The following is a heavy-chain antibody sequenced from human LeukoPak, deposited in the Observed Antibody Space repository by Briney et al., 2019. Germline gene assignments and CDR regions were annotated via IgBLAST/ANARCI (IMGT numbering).Heavy chain of an antibody. CDR3: AGVFSGRRPFEL. CDR2: VYYRGAT. CDR1: GDSITSYY. V-gene: IGHV4-59*01. J-gene: IGHJ4*02. Sequence: PSETLSLTCTVSGDSITSYYWNWIRQPQGKGLEWIGYVYYRGATNYNPSLKTRVTTSIDTSKKQFSLKLSSVTAADTAVYFCAGVFSGRRPFELWGKGTLVTVSS. D-gene: IGHD3-10*01.